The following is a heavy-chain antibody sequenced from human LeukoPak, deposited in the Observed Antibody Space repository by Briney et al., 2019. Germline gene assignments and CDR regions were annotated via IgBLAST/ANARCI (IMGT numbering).Heavy chain of an antibody. J-gene: IGHJ3*02. CDR3: AREGTGTTLAPDAFDI. CDR2: IWYDGSNK. D-gene: IGHD1-7*01. V-gene: IGHV3-33*01. Sequence: GGSLRLSCAASGFTFSSYGMHWVRQAPGKGLEWVAVIWYDGSNKYYADSVKGRFTISRDNSKNTLYLQMSSLRAEDTAVYYCAREGTGTTLAPDAFDIWGQGTMVTVSS. CDR1: GFTFSSYG.